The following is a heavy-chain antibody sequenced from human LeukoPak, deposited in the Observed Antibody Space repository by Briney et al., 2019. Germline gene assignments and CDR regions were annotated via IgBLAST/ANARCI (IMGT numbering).Heavy chain of an antibody. V-gene: IGHV3-23*01. Sequence: GGSLRLSCAASGFTFSTYAMTWVRLAPGKGLEWASGISASVGSTYNADSVKGRFTFSTDNSKNMLYLQMNSLRAEDTAVYYCARLLGYGRQFALDYWGQGTQVTVSS. CDR2: ISASVGST. CDR3: ARLLGYGRQFALDY. D-gene: IGHD1-1*01. J-gene: IGHJ4*02. CDR1: GFTFSTYA.